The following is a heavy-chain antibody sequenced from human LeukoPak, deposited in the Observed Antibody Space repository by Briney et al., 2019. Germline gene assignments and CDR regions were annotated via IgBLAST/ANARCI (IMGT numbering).Heavy chain of an antibody. V-gene: IGHV3-7*01. J-gene: IGHJ3*02. CDR2: IKPDGTEK. CDR3: AREDMWAFDM. D-gene: IGHD2-15*01. CDR1: GFIFSHYW. Sequence: GGSLRLSCAASGFIFSHYWMSWVRQTPGKGLEWVANIKPDGTEKYYVDSVKGRFTISRGNAKNSLYLLMDSLRAEDTAVYYCAREDMWAFDMWGQGTMVTVSS.